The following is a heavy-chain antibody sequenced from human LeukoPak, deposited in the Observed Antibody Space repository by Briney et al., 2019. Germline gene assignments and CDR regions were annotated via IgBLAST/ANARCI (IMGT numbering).Heavy chain of an antibody. CDR2: FEPSGTT. CDR1: GASIENHY. V-gene: IGHV4-4*07. Sequence: PSETLSLTCTVSGASIENHYWSWIRQPAGMGLEWIGRFEPSGTTKYNPSLKSRITMSVDTSKNQFSLELNSVTAADMAVYYCAKEGAAAGPDFDLWGQGTLVIVSS. D-gene: IGHD6-13*01. CDR3: AKEGAAAGPDFDL. J-gene: IGHJ4*02.